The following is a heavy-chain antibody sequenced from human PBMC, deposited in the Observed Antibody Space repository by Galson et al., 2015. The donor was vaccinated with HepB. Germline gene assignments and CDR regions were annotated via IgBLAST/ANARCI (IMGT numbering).Heavy chain of an antibody. J-gene: IGHJ3*02. D-gene: IGHD1-14*01. Sequence: SETLSLTCTVSGGSINYYYWNWVRPPPGKGLEWIGYIYYNRNPHYNPSLKSRVTISLDTSKNQFSLKLSSVTAADTAVYYCARWHEPMDIWGQGTMVTVSS. CDR3: ARWHEPMDI. V-gene: IGHV4-59*01. CDR1: GGSINYYY. CDR2: IYYNRNP.